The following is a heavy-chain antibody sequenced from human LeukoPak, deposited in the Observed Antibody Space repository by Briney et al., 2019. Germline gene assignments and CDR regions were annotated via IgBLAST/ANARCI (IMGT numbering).Heavy chain of an antibody. CDR3: ARGTVAGKAPY. CDR1: GFTFSSYG. D-gene: IGHD6-19*01. CDR2: ISSSGSTI. V-gene: IGHV3-48*01. J-gene: IGHJ4*02. Sequence: PGRSLRLSCAASGFTFSSYGMHWVRQAPGKGLEWVSYISSSGSTIYYADSVKGRFSISRDNAKNSLHLQMNSLRVEDTAVYYCARGTVAGKAPYWGQGTLVTVSS.